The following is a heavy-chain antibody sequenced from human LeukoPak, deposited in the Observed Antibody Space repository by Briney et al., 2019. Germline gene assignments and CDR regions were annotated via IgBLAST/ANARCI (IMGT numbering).Heavy chain of an antibody. D-gene: IGHD2-2*01. CDR3: VKDLGSSIRNPTFDY. Sequence: GGSLRLSCAASGFTFDDFGMHWVRQGPGKGLEWVSGISWNSGTIGYADSVKGRFTISRDNAKNSLYLQMKSLRAEDTALYYCVKDLGSSIRNPTFDYRGQGTLVTVSS. CDR1: GFTFDDFG. V-gene: IGHV3-9*01. CDR2: ISWNSGTI. J-gene: IGHJ4*02.